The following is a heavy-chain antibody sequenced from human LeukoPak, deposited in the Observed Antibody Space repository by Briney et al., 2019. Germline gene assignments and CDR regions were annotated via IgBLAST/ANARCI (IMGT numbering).Heavy chain of an antibody. CDR2: IHYSGAT. D-gene: IGHD3-22*01. J-gene: IGHJ4*02. Sequence: SETLSLTCTVSGGSISSYYWNWIRQPPGKGLEWIAYIHYSGATDYNPSLKSRVTISVDTSKNQFSLKLSSVSAADTAVYCCARDSGGPYDSSGFDYWGQGTLVTVSS. CDR3: ARDSGGPYDSSGFDY. V-gene: IGHV4-59*01. CDR1: GGSISSYY.